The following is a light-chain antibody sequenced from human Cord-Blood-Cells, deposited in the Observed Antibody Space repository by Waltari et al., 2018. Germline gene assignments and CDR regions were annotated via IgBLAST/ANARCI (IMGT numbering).Light chain of an antibody. Sequence: DIPITQSRSSLSASVGDRATITCRASQSISRDLNWYQQKPGKAPKLLIYAASSLQSGVPSRFSGSGSGTDFTLTISSLQPEDFATYYCQQSYSTPPITFVPGTKGDIK. CDR3: QQSYSTPPIT. J-gene: IGKJ3*01. CDR2: AAS. CDR1: QSISRD. V-gene: IGKV1-39*01.